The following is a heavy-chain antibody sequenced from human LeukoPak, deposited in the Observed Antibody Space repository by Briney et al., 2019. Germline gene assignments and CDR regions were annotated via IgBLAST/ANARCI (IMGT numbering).Heavy chain of an antibody. V-gene: IGHV3-23*01. J-gene: IGHJ4*02. CDR3: AKGPLSHFDY. Sequence: GGSLRLSCAASGFTFSSYAMNWVRQAPGKGLEWVSAINGNGGSTYYAVSVKGRFTISRDNSKNTLYLQMNSLRAEDTAVYYCAKGPLSHFDYWGQGTLVTVSS. CDR2: INGNGGST. D-gene: IGHD2/OR15-2a*01. CDR1: GFTFSSYA.